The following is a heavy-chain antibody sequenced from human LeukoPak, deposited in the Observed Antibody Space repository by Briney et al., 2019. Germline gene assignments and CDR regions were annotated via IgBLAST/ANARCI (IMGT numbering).Heavy chain of an antibody. J-gene: IGHJ4*02. CDR2: IGGTGERT. CDR3: AKQELLWFGSIDY. CDR1: GFIFRNYA. V-gene: IGHV3-23*01. D-gene: IGHD3-10*01. Sequence: PGGSLRLSCAASGFIFRNYAMSWVRQAPGKGLEWVSAIGGTGERTYYAGAVQGRFIISRDNSQNTLYLQMNSLRAEDTAVYYCAKQELLWFGSIDYWGQGTLVPVSS.